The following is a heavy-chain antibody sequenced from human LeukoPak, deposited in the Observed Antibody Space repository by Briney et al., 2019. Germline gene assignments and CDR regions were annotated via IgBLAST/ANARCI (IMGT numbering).Heavy chain of an antibody. Sequence: PGGSLRLSCAASGFTFSRFAMNWVRQAPGKGLEWVATIIDNGDRTYYADSVRGRFTLSRDNSNNTLSLQMNSLRAEDTATYCCSKGITLVRGFTDFDYWGQGTLVTVSS. CDR3: SKGITLVRGFTDFDY. D-gene: IGHD3-10*01. J-gene: IGHJ4*02. V-gene: IGHV3-23*01. CDR1: GFTFSRFA. CDR2: IIDNGDRT.